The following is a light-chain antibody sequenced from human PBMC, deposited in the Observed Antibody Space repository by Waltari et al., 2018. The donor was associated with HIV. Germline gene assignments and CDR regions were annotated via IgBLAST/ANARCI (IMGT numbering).Light chain of an antibody. CDR1: SSDRGTSAH. Sequence: ALTPPRAVSAAPSQSVTISGTGTSSDRGTSAHLSWCQKFPGRAPKHLIFDVNKRPSGVPDRFSGFKSGDTASLTISVLQPDDESDYFCASYGGVASYLIFGGGTTLTVL. V-gene: IGLV2-11*01. J-gene: IGLJ2*01. CDR2: DVN. CDR3: ASYGGVASYLI.